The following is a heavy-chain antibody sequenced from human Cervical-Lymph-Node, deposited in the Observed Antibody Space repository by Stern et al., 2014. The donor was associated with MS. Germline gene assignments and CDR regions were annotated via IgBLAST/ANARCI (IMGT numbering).Heavy chain of an antibody. V-gene: IGHV3-33*01. CDR3: ARDCKLRYYYYGMDV. J-gene: IGHJ6*02. Sequence: VQLVESGGGVVQPGRSLRLSCAASGFTFSSYGMHWVRQAPGKGLEWLAVIWYDGSNKYYADSVKGRFTISRDNSKNTLYLQMNSLRAEDTAVYYCARDCKLRYYYYGMDVWGQGTTVTVSS. D-gene: IGHD1-26*01. CDR1: GFTFSSYG. CDR2: IWYDGSNK.